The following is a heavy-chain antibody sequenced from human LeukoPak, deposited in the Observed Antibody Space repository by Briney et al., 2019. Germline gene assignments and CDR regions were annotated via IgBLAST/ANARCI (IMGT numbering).Heavy chain of an antibody. CDR2: IYYSGST. J-gene: IGHJ4*02. Sequence: SETLSLTCTVSGASIISDTYYWGWIRQPPGQGLEWIGSIYYSGSTYSSPSLKSRVTMSADTSTNQSSLKLLSVTAAGTALYYCARNFYASSGYYLDDFYFDFWGQGTLVTVSS. V-gene: IGHV4-39*07. CDR1: GASIISDTYY. CDR3: ARNFYASSGYYLDDFYFDF. D-gene: IGHD3-22*01.